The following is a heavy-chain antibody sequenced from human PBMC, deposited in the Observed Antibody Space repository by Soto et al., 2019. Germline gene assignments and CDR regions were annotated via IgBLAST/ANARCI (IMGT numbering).Heavy chain of an antibody. CDR1: GGTFSSYT. CDR3: ARRYCGGDCYPYYWYFDL. J-gene: IGHJ2*01. V-gene: IGHV1-69*02. D-gene: IGHD2-21*02. CDR2: IIPILGIA. Sequence: SVKVSCKASGGTFSSYTISWVRQAPGQGLEWMGRIIPILGIANYAQKFQGRVTITADKSTSTAYMELSSLRSEDTAVYYFARRYCGGDCYPYYWYFDLWGRGTLVTVSS.